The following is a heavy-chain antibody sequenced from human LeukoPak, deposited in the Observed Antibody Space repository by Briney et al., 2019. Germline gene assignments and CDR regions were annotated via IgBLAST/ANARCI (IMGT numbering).Heavy chain of an antibody. CDR2: IWYDGSNK. V-gene: IGHV3-33*01. CDR1: GFTFSSYG. CDR3: ARDLGSGDSSGYYLVY. Sequence: GGSLRLSCAASGFTFSSYGMHWVRQAPGKGLEWVAVIWYDGSNKYYADSVKGRFTISRDNSKNTLCLQMNSLRAEDTAVYYCARDLGSGDSSGYYLVYWGQGTLVTVSS. D-gene: IGHD3-22*01. J-gene: IGHJ4*02.